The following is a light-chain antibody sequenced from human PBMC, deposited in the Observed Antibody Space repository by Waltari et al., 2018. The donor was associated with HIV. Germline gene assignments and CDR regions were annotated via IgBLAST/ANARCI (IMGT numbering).Light chain of an antibody. CDR1: NLGTRY. J-gene: IGLJ2*01. V-gene: IGLV3-1*01. CDR2: QDN. CDR3: QAWDSNTVV. Sequence: LTQTPNVSVSPGFISSSPCSGENLGTRYGCWYQQKPGQSPLLVIYQDNTRPSGIPERFSGSNSGNTATLTISGAQAMDEANYYCQAWDSNTVVFGGGTKLTVL.